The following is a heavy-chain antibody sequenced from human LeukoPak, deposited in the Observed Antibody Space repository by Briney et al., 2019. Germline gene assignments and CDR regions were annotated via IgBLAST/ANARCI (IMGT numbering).Heavy chain of an antibody. CDR3: ARDSDWAFDN. D-gene: IGHD2-21*02. CDR2: INHNAETI. J-gene: IGHJ4*02. V-gene: IGHV3-48*02. CDR1: GSTFSSYS. Sequence: TGGSLRLSCAASGSTFSSYSMNWVRQAPGKGLEWVSYINHNAETIYYADSVKGRFTISRDNAKNVLYLQMNRLRDGDTAVYYCARDSDWAFDNWGQGTLVTVSS.